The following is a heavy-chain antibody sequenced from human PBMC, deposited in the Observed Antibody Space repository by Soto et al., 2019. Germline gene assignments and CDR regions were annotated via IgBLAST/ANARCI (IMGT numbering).Heavy chain of an antibody. J-gene: IGHJ5*02. V-gene: IGHV4-39*01. CDR2: IYYSGST. Sequence: PSETLSLTCTVSGGSISSSSYYWGWIRQPPGKGLEWIGSIYYSGSTYYNPSLKSRVTISVDTSKNQFSLKLSSVTAADTAVYYCASCSSDWPRGGWFDPWGQGTLVTVSS. CDR1: GGSISSSSYY. D-gene: IGHD6-19*01. CDR3: ASCSSDWPRGGWFDP.